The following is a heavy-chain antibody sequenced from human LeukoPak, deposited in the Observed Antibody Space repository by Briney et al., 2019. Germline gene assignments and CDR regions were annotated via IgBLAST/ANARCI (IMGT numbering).Heavy chain of an antibody. CDR2: VSHVGIHQ. V-gene: IGHV3-30*18. Sequence: PGTSLRLSCAASGFFFSGYGIHWVRQAPGKGLEWLAVVSHVGIHQYYAPSVRGRFYISRDNNRNSVFLQMDSLGVEDTAVYYCVKDVRPPSREITPGDWGQGTLVVVDS. D-gene: IGHD1-14*01. CDR1: GFFFSGYG. CDR3: VKDVRPPSREITPGD. J-gene: IGHJ4*02.